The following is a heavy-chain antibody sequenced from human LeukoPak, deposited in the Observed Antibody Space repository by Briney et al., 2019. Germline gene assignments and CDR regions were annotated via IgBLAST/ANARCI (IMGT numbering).Heavy chain of an antibody. V-gene: IGHV3-66*02. J-gene: IGHJ4*02. CDR1: GFTVSSNY. CDR3: ARDYENYDILTGYSNTPLGY. D-gene: IGHD3-9*01. Sequence: GGSLRLSCAASGFTVSSNYMSWVRQAPGKGLEWVSVIYSGGSTYYADSVKGRFTISRDNSKNTLYLQMNGLRAEDTAVYYCARDYENYDILTGYSNTPLGYWGQGTLVTVSS. CDR2: IYSGGST.